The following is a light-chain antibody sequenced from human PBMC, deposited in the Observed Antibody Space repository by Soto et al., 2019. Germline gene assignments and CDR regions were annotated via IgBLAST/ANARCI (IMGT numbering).Light chain of an antibody. Sequence: AIQLTQSPSSLSASVGDRVTITCRASQDINSALAWYQQAPGKAPKLLLFDASSLEGGVPSSFSGSGSGTDCTLTISSLQPEDFATYYCQQFNGYPYTFGQGTKLEIK. CDR2: DAS. CDR3: QQFNGYPYT. J-gene: IGKJ2*01. CDR1: QDINSA. V-gene: IGKV1-13*02.